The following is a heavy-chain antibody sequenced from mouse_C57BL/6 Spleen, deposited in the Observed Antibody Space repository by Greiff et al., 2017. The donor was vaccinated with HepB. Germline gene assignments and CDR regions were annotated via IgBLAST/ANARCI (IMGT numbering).Heavy chain of an antibody. D-gene: IGHD1-1*01. CDR3: ASAGGITTVVDSTGDFDV. V-gene: IGHV1-80*01. Sequence: VQLQQSGAELVKPGASVKISCKASGYAFSSYWMNWVKQRPGKGLEWIGQIYPGDGDTNYNGKFKSKATLTTDKSYSTAYMQLSSLTSEDTAVYFCASAGGITTVVDSTGDFDVWGTGTTVTVSS. CDR2: IYPGDGDT. CDR1: GYAFSSYW. J-gene: IGHJ1*03.